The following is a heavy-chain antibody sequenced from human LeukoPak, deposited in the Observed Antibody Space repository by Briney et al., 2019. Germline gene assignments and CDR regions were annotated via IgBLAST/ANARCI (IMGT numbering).Heavy chain of an antibody. CDR1: GFTVSSNY. CDR2: IYSGGST. V-gene: IGHV3-66*01. Sequence: GGSLRLSCAASGFTVSSNYMSWVRQAPGKGLEWVSVIYSGGSTYYADSVKGRFTISRDNSKNTLYLQMNSLRAEDTAVYYCARDLITMVRGGEPGYWGQGTLVTVSS. D-gene: IGHD3-10*01. J-gene: IGHJ4*02. CDR3: ARDLITMVRGGEPGY.